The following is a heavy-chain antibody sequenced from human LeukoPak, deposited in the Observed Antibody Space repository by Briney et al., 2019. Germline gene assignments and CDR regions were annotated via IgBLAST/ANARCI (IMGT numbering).Heavy chain of an antibody. CDR2: IHSSGNT. J-gene: IGHJ5*02. V-gene: IGHV4-59*01. CDR1: GGSINYYY. Sequence: SETLSLTCTVSGGSINYYYWNWIRQPPGKGLEWIGYIHSSGNTRYNPSLRSRVTMSVETSKNQFSLRLASVTPADTAVYYCARVGRYCSGGSCYGENWFDPWGQGTLVTVSS. D-gene: IGHD2-15*01. CDR3: ARVGRYCSGGSCYGENWFDP.